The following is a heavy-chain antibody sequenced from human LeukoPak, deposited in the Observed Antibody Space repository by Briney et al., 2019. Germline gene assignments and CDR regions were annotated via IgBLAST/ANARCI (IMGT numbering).Heavy chain of an antibody. CDR2: IGTAGDT. CDR3: ARARGYSSGWYGDYWYFDL. CDR1: GFTSSSYD. D-gene: IGHD6-19*01. Sequence: PGGSLRLSCAASGFTSSSYDMHWVRQATGKGLEWVSAIGTAGDTYYPGSVKGRFTISRENAKNSLYLQMNSLRAGDTAVYYCARARGYSSGWYGDYWYFDLWGRGTLVTVSS. J-gene: IGHJ2*01. V-gene: IGHV3-13*01.